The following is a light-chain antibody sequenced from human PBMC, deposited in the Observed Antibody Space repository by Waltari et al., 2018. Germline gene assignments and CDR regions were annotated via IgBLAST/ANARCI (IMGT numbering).Light chain of an antibody. CDR2: DVN. CDR3: SSYAGSYIYV. V-gene: IGLV2-11*01. J-gene: IGLJ1*01. CDR1: SGHVGRYNY. Sequence: QSALTQPRSVSGSPGQSVTISCTGTSGHVGRYNYVSWYQHHPGKAPKLMIYDVNKRPSGVPDRFSGSKSGNTASLTISGLQAEDEADYFCSSYAGSYIYVFGTGTEVTVL.